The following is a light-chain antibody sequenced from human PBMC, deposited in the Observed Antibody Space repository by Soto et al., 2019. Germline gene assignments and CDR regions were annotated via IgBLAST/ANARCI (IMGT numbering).Light chain of an antibody. V-gene: IGKV3D-20*02. CDR2: GVS. Sequence: EIVMTQSPATLTVSQGGRATLSWRASQSLSSRNLAWYQQKPGQAPMPLIYGVSSRATGIPDRFSGSVSGTDFTLTISSLEPEDFAVYYCQQRSNCGCFGQGTRLEIK. CDR3: QQRSNCGC. CDR1: QSLSSRN. J-gene: IGKJ5*01.